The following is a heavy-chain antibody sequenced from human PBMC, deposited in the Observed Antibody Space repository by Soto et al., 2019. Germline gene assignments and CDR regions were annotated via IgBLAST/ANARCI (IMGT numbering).Heavy chain of an antibody. J-gene: IGHJ4*02. CDR3: ARVKTVVADPSSGWYEYYFDY. Sequence: PGESLKISCKGSGYSFTSYWIGWVRQMPGKGLVWMGIIYPGDSDTRYSPSFQGQVTISADKSISTAYLQWSSLKASDTAMYYCARVKTVVADPSSGWYEYYFDYWGQGTLVTVSS. CDR2: IYPGDSDT. D-gene: IGHD6-19*01. CDR1: GYSFTSYW. V-gene: IGHV5-51*01.